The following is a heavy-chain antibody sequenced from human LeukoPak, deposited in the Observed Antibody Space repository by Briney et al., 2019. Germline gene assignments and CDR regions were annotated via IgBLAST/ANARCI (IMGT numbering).Heavy chain of an antibody. J-gene: IGHJ5*02. CDR2: IYHSGST. D-gene: IGHD2-2*01. Sequence: KPSETLSLNCAVSGYSISSGYYWGSIRQPPGNGLEWIGSIYHSGSTYYNPSVKSRVTISVDTSKNQFSLKLGSVTAADTAVYDCARRLIVVVPAARRDNWFDPWGQGTLVTVSS. CDR3: ARRLIVVVPAARRDNWFDP. V-gene: IGHV4-38-2*01. CDR1: GYSISSGYY.